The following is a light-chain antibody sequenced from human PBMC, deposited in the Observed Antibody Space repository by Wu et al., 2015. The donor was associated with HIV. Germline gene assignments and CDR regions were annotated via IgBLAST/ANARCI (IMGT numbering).Light chain of an antibody. CDR3: QQYGSSVA. V-gene: IGKV3-20*01. CDR1: QSVTNNY. J-gene: IGKJ1*01. Sequence: EIVLTQSPATLSLSPGERATLSCRASQSVTNNYLAWYQQKLGQAPRLFIYAASTRATGIPDRFSASGSGTDFTLTISGLEPEDFAVYYCQQYGSSVAFGQGTKVEIK. CDR2: AAS.